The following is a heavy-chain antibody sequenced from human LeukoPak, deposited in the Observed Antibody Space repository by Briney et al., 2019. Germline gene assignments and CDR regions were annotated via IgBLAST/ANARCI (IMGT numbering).Heavy chain of an antibody. J-gene: IGHJ4*02. CDR1: GFTFSSYG. D-gene: IGHD6-6*01. V-gene: IGHV3-23*01. Sequence: GRSLRLSCAASGFTFSSYGMHWVRQPPGQGLEWVSTISGDGNNVHQADSVKGRFIISRDNSRSTLYLEMNSLRVEDTAIYYCAKDAGPQQLVFFDSWGQGTLVTVSS. CDR3: AKDAGPQQLVFFDS. CDR2: ISGDGNNV.